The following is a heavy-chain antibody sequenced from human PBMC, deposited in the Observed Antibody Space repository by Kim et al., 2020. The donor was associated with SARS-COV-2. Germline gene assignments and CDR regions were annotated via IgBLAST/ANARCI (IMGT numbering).Heavy chain of an antibody. Sequence: GGSLRLSCAASGFTFSSYAMSWVRQAPGKGLEWVSGISGSGGTTYYADSVKGRFTISRDNSKNTLYLQMNSLRADDTAVYYCAKSMGSGWYHIDAFDIWGQGTMVTVSS. D-gene: IGHD6-19*01. CDR3: AKSMGSGWYHIDAFDI. CDR1: GFTFSSYA. V-gene: IGHV3-23*01. CDR2: ISGSGGTT. J-gene: IGHJ3*02.